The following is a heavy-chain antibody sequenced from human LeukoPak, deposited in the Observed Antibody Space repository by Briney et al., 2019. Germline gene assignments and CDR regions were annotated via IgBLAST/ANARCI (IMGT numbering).Heavy chain of an antibody. V-gene: IGHV3-21*01. CDR3: ARDLMAAAGKSFDY. CDR2: ISSSSSYI. D-gene: IGHD6-13*01. J-gene: IGHJ4*02. CDR1: GFTFSSYS. Sequence: KTGGSLRLSCAASGFTFSSYSMNWVRQAPGKGLEWVSSISSSSSYIYYADSVKGRFTISRDNAKNSLYLQMNSLRAEDTAVYYCARDLMAAAGKSFDYWGQGTLVTVCS.